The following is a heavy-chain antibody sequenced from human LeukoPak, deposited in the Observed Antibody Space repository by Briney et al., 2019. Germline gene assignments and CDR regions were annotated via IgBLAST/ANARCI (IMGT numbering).Heavy chain of an antibody. V-gene: IGHV3-48*03. CDR3: AQMPNYVWGSYRPDPYFDY. CDR1: GFTFSSYE. J-gene: IGHJ4*02. Sequence: GGSLRLSCAASGFTFSSYEMNWVRQAPGKGLEWVSYISSSGSTIYYADSVKGRFTISRDNAKNSLYLQMNSLRAEDTAVYYCAQMPNYVWGSYRPDPYFDYWGQGTLVTVSS. D-gene: IGHD3-16*02. CDR2: ISSSGSTI.